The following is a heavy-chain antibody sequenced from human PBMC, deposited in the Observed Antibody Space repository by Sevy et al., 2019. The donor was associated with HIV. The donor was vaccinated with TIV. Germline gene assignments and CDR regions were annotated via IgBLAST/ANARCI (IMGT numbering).Heavy chain of an antibody. V-gene: IGHV1-24*01. Sequence: ASVKVSCKVSGYTLTELSMHWVRQAPGKGLEWMGGFDPEDGETIYAQKFQGRVTMTEDTSTDTAYMELSSLGSEDTAVYYCTTGPRYSGYDQGLDYWDQGTLVTVSS. J-gene: IGHJ4*02. D-gene: IGHD5-12*01. CDR1: GYTLTELS. CDR3: TTGPRYSGYDQGLDY. CDR2: FDPEDGET.